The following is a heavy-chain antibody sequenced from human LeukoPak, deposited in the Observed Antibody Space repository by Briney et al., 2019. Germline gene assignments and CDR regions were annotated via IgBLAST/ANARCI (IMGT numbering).Heavy chain of an antibody. D-gene: IGHD2-2*01. CDR1: GFTFSSYS. Sequence: PGGSLRLSCAASGFTFSSYSMNWVRQAPGKGLEWVSYISSSSSTIYYADSVKGRFTISRDNAKNSLYLQMNSLRAEDTAVYYCARDDIIIPAAMWGYYMDVWGKGTTVTVSS. CDR3: ARDDIIIPAAMWGYYMDV. V-gene: IGHV3-48*04. CDR2: ISSSSSTI. J-gene: IGHJ6*03.